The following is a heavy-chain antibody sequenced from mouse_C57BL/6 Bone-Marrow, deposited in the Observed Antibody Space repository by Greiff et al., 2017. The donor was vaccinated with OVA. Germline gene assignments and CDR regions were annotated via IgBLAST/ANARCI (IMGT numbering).Heavy chain of an antibody. CDR1: GFTFSNYW. CDR2: LRLNSANYAT. Sequence: EVKLEESGGGLVQPGGSMKLSCVASGFTFSNYWMNWVRQSPEKGLEWVAQLRLNSANYATHYAESVKGRFTISRDDSKSSVYLQMNNLRAEDTGIYYCTGLRAYAMDYWGQGTSVTVSS. J-gene: IGHJ4*01. V-gene: IGHV6-3*01. CDR3: TGLRAYAMDY. D-gene: IGHD1-1*01.